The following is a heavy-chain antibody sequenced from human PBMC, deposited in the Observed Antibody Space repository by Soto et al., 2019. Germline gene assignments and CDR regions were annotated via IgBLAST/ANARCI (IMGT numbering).Heavy chain of an antibody. D-gene: IGHD3-22*01. Sequence: TLSLTFTVSGGSISSGGYYWSWIRQHPGKGLEWIGYIYYSGSTYYNPSLKSRVTISVDTSKNQFSLKLSSVTAADTAVYYCARLVVIDDYFDYWGQGTLVTVYS. V-gene: IGHV4-31*03. CDR1: GGSISSGGYY. CDR3: ARLVVIDDYFDY. CDR2: IYYSGST. J-gene: IGHJ4*02.